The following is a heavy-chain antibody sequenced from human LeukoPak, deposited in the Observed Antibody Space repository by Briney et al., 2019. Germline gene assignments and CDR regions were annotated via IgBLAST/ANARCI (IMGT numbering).Heavy chain of an antibody. V-gene: IGHV4-39*07. Sequence: SETLSLTCTVSGGSIRSSTDYWGWIRQPPGKELEWIGSTYYSGSTYYNPSLKSRVTISVDTSKNQFSVKLSSVTAADTAVYYCARSIRGYSSGWYYFDYWGQGTLITVSS. CDR1: GGSIRSSTDY. CDR3: ARSIRGYSSGWYYFDY. D-gene: IGHD6-19*01. CDR2: TYYSGST. J-gene: IGHJ4*02.